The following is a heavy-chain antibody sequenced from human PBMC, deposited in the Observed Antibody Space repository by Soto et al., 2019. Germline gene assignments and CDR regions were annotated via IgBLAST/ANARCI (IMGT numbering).Heavy chain of an antibody. Sequence: SVKVSCKASGGTFSSYTISWVRQAPGQGLEWMGRIIPILGIANYAQKFQGRVTITADKSTSTAYMELSSLRSEDTAVYYCAREGSRPYYYYGMDVWGQGTTVTVSS. CDR3: AREGSRPYYYYGMDV. CDR1: GGTFSSYT. CDR2: IIPILGIA. V-gene: IGHV1-69*04. D-gene: IGHD1-26*01. J-gene: IGHJ6*02.